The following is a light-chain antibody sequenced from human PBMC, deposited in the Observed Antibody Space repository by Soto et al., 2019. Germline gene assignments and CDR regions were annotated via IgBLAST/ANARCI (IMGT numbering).Light chain of an antibody. J-gene: IGLJ1*01. CDR3: SSYSSTTTREV. CDR1: SSDVGGYNF. Sequence: QLVLTQPASVSGSPGQSITISCTGTSSDVGGYNFVSWYQHHPGTPPKLIIYEVIHRPSGVSNRFSGSKSAITASLTISGLQVEDEADYFCSSYSSTTTREVFGTGTKVTVL. V-gene: IGLV2-14*01. CDR2: EVI.